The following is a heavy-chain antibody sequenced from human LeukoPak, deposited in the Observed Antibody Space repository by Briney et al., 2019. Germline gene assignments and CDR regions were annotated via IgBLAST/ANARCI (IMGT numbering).Heavy chain of an antibody. Sequence: GASVKVSCKASGYTFTGYYMHWVRQAPGQGLEWMGWINPNSGGTNYAQKLQGRVTMTTDTSTSTAYMELRSLRSDDTAVYYCARDHNSGSYLFDYWGQGTLVTVSS. CDR3: ARDHNSGSYLFDY. CDR1: GYTFTGYY. CDR2: INPNSGGT. J-gene: IGHJ4*02. D-gene: IGHD1-26*01. V-gene: IGHV1-2*02.